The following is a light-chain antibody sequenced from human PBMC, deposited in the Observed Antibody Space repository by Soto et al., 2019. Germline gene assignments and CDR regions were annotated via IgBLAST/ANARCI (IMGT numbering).Light chain of an antibody. J-gene: IGKJ4*01. Sequence: IQMTQSPSSLSASVGDRVTITCRASQGVRDDVGWYQQKPGKAPKLLIYSASTLQSGVPSRFSGSGSGTDFTLTISGLEAEDFSTYYCLQKSKYPLTFGGGNKVGIK. CDR2: SAS. CDR3: LQKSKYPLT. CDR1: QGVRDD. V-gene: IGKV1-6*01.